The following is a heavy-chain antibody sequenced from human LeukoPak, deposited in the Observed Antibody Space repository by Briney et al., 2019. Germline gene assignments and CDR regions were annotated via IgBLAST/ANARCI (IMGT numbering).Heavy chain of an antibody. CDR3: ARDQAWLQYLSAFDL. Sequence: PGGSLRLSCAASGFIFSSYAMHWVRQAPGKGLEWVAVISYDGNNKYYADSVKGRFTISRDNSKNMLYLQMNSLRAGDTAVYYCARDQAWLQYLSAFDLWGQGTMVTVSS. J-gene: IGHJ3*01. V-gene: IGHV3-30*04. CDR1: GFIFSSYA. D-gene: IGHD5-24*01. CDR2: ISYDGNNK.